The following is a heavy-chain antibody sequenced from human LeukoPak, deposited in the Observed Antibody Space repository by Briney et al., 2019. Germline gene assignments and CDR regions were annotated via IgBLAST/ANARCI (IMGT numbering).Heavy chain of an antibody. V-gene: IGHV4-4*09. CDR2: IYTSRST. J-gene: IGHJ5*02. Sequence: SETLSLTCSVCGGSISIYNGSWIRQPRGRGLEWIGYIYTSRSTNYNPSLTSRVTISVDTSNNKFSLKLRSVTAAATAVYYCETHDTRGWFDPWGQGTPVTVSS. CDR1: GGSISIYN. CDR3: ETHDTRGWFDP.